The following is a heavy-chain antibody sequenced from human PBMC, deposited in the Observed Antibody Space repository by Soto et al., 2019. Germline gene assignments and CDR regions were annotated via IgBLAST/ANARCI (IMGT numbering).Heavy chain of an antibody. V-gene: IGHV3-23*01. CDR2: ITGSGGIT. Sequence: GGSLRLSCAASGFTFGSYGMSWVRQAPGKGLDWVSAITGSGGITSYADSVKGRFTISRDNSKNTLYLQMNSLRAEDTAVYYCAKSSAYSGVSYFDRWGQGTLVTVSS. CDR1: GFTFGSYG. CDR3: AKSSAYSGVSYFDR. D-gene: IGHD2-21*01. J-gene: IGHJ4*02.